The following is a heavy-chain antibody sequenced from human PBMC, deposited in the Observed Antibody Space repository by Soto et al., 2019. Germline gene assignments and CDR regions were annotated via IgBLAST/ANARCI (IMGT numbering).Heavy chain of an antibody. CDR3: ARGGIQLSYAFDY. V-gene: IGHV4-4*07. J-gene: IGHJ4*02. D-gene: IGHD1-1*01. CDR1: GSSFSNFY. Sequence: QVQLQESGPRLVKPSETLSLTCSVSGSSFSNFYWSWIRQPAGKGLEWIGRIYTSGATSYNPSLRSRVTMSVDTSQTQMSLSVRSVTAADTAVYFCARGGIQLSYAFDYWGPGILVTVSS. CDR2: IYTSGAT.